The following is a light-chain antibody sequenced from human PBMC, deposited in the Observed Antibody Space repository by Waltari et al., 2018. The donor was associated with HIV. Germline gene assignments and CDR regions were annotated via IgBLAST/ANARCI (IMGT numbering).Light chain of an antibody. V-gene: IGLV1-51*01. CDR3: ATGDRSLGGGV. Sequence: SVLTQPPSVSAAPGPKVAISCSVSSSNIWADYVSWYQHVAGSAPQPLIYDNDKRPSGTPDRFSGYKSGTSATLDITGLQTGDGADYYCATGDRSLGGGVFGGGTKLTVL. CDR2: DND. CDR1: SSNIWADY. J-gene: IGLJ3*02.